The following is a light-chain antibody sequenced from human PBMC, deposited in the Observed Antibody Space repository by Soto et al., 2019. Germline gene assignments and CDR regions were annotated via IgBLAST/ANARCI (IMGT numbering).Light chain of an antibody. Sequence: EIVLTQSPGTLSLSPGERATLSCRASQSVSSSYLAWYQQKPGQAPRLLIYDASSRATGIPDRFSGSGSGTDVTLTISRLEPEDFAVYYCQQYGSSRTFGQGTKVEIK. J-gene: IGKJ1*01. CDR2: DAS. CDR1: QSVSSSY. V-gene: IGKV3-20*01. CDR3: QQYGSSRT.